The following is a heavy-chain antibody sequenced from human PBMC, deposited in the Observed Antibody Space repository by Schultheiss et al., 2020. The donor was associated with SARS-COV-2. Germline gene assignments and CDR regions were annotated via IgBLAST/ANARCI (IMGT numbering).Heavy chain of an antibody. D-gene: IGHD3-22*01. CDR3: ATDFYYDSSGYRDY. V-gene: IGHV1-24*01. J-gene: IGHJ4*02. CDR1: GGTFSSYA. CDR2: FDPEDGET. Sequence: ASVKVSCKASGGTFSSYAISWVRQAPGQGLEWMGGFDPEDGETIYAQKFQGRVTMTEDTSTDTAYMELSSLRSEDTAVYYCATDFYYDSSGYRDYWGQGTLVTVSS.